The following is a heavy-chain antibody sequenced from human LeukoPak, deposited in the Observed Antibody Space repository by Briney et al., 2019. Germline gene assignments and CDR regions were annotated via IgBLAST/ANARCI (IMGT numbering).Heavy chain of an antibody. Sequence: SETLSLTCTVSGGSISRFYWSWIRQLPGKGLQWIGYIYNSGSTKYNPSLTSRVTISIDTSKNQFSLKLSSVTAADAAVYYCARESGTGWFDPWGQGTLVTVSS. CDR3: ARESGTGWFDP. V-gene: IGHV4-59*01. D-gene: IGHD3-10*01. J-gene: IGHJ5*02. CDR2: IYNSGST. CDR1: GGSISRFY.